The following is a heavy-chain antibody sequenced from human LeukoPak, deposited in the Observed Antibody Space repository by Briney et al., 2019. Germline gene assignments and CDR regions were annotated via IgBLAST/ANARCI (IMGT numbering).Heavy chain of an antibody. CDR3: AKDSGGSGWYNNFDY. J-gene: IGHJ4*02. V-gene: IGHV3-30*02. Sequence: GGSLRLSCAASGFTFSSYGMHWVRQAPGKGLEWVAFIRYDGSNKYYADSVEGRFTISRDNSKNTLYLQMNSLRAEDTAVYYCAKDSGGSGWYNNFDYWGQGTLVTVSS. D-gene: IGHD6-19*01. CDR1: GFTFSSYG. CDR2: IRYDGSNK.